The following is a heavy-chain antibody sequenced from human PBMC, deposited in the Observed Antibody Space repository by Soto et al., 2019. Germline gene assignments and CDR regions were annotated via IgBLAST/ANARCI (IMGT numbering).Heavy chain of an antibody. Sequence: WSLRLSCAASGFPFSSYTMSWVRQAPGKGLEWVSAISGSGGSTYYADSAKGRFTISRDNSKNTLYLQMNSLGAEDTAVYYCTKDGYSSDWDPIDYWGQGTLVTVSS. CDR1: GFPFSSYT. CDR2: ISGSGGST. V-gene: IGHV3-23*01. D-gene: IGHD5-12*01. CDR3: TKDGYSSDWDPIDY. J-gene: IGHJ4*02.